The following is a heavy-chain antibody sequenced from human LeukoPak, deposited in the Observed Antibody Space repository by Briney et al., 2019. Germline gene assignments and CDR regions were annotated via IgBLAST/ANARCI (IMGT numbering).Heavy chain of an antibody. CDR2: IKGDGSHT. V-gene: IGHV3-74*01. D-gene: IGHD4-17*01. CDR3: VRDGDHYDFDY. J-gene: IGHJ4*02. Sequence: GRSLRLSCAASGFTFRSCWMHWVRQAPGKGLVWVSRIKGDGSHTIYADSVKGRFTISRDNAKNTVNLQMNSLRAEDTAVYYCVRDGDHYDFDYWGQGTLVTVFS. CDR1: GFTFRSCW.